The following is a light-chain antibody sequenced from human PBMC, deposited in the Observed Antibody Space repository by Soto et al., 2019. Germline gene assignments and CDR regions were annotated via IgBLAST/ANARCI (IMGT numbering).Light chain of an antibody. CDR1: SSNIGNNY. CDR3: SSYTRGPLYV. Sequence: QSVLTQPPSVSAAPGQRVTISCSGSSSNIGNNYVSWYQHLPGTAPKFLIYDNNKRPSGIPDRFSGSKSGTSAALGITALQTGDEADYYCSSYTRGPLYVFGTGTKVTVL. J-gene: IGLJ1*01. CDR2: DNN. V-gene: IGLV1-51*01.